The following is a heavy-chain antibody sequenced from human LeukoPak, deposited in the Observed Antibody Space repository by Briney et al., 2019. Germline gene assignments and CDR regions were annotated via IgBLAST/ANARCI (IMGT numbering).Heavy chain of an antibody. Sequence: PGGSLRLSCAASGFTFSNYAMSWVRQAPGKGLEWVSAISGTGYNTYYADSVKGRFTISRDNSKNTVYLQINTLRAEDTAVYYCAKGSYGSPPRVDYWGQGTLATVSS. CDR3: AKGSYGSPPRVDY. CDR2: ISGTGYNT. J-gene: IGHJ4*02. V-gene: IGHV3-23*01. CDR1: GFTFSNYA. D-gene: IGHD6-13*01.